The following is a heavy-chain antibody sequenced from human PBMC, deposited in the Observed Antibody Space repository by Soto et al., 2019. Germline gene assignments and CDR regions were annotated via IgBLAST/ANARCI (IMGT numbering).Heavy chain of an antibody. J-gene: IGHJ4*02. V-gene: IGHV3-30*18. CDR3: AKERTYSVASGFDY. Sequence: QVQLVDSGGGVVQPGRSLRLTCAASGFTFTTYGMHWVRRAPGKGLEWVAVISYDGSHAYYADSVKGRFTISRDNSKNTLDLQINSLRAEYTAVYYCAKERTYSVASGFDYWGRGTLVTVSS. CDR1: GFTFTTYG. CDR2: ISYDGSHA. D-gene: IGHD1-26*01.